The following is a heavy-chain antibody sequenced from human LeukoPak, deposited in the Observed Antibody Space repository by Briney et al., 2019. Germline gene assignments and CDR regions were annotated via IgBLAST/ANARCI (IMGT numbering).Heavy chain of an antibody. CDR3: AKEDLLRSFDY. D-gene: IGHD2-15*01. Sequence: GSLRLSCAASGFAVSSNYMTWVRQAPGKGLECVSAISGSGGSTYYADSVKGRFTISRDNSKNTLYLQMNSLRAEDTAVYYCAKEDLLRSFDYWGQGTLVTVSS. J-gene: IGHJ4*02. CDR2: ISGSGGST. CDR1: GFAVSSNY. V-gene: IGHV3-23*01.